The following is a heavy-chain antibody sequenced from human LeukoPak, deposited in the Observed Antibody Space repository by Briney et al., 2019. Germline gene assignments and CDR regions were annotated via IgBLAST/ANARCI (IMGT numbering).Heavy chain of an antibody. CDR3: ARTIGRGRGWCLDY. D-gene: IGHD6-19*01. J-gene: IGHJ4*02. CDR1: GYTFTGYY. CDR2: INPNSGGT. Sequence: ASVKVSCNASGYTFTGYYMHWVRQAPGQGLEWMGWINPNSGGTNYAQKFQGRVTMTRDTSISTAYMELSRLRSDDTAVYYCARTIGRGRGWCLDYWGQGTLVTVSS. V-gene: IGHV1-2*02.